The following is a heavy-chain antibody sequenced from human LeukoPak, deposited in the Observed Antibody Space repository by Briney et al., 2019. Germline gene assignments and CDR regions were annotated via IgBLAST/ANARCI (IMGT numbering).Heavy chain of an antibody. J-gene: IGHJ3*01. CDR2: IYPDDSDT. CDR1: GYSFTNYW. Sequence: GESLKISCKGSGYSFTNYWITWVRQIPGKGLEWVGIIYPDDSDTSYSPSFQGQVTISADKSISTAYLQWSSLKASDTAMYYCARTPYSSGWYAAFDLWGQGTMVTVSS. CDR3: ARTPYSSGWYAAFDL. D-gene: IGHD6-19*01. V-gene: IGHV5-51*01.